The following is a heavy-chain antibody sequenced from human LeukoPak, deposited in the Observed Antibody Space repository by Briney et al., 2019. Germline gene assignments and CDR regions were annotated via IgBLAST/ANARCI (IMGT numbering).Heavy chain of an antibody. CDR2: IYCSGST. CDR3: ARAPNWGFSVSYWYFDL. CDR1: GGSLSSGGYY. J-gene: IGHJ2*01. V-gene: IGHV4-31*03. Sequence: SETLSLTCTVSGGSLSSGGYYWSWIRQHPGKGLEWIGYIYCSGSTYYNPSLKSRVTISVDTSKNQFSLKLSSVTAADTAVYYCARAPNWGFSVSYWYFDLWGRGTLVTVSS. D-gene: IGHD7-27*01.